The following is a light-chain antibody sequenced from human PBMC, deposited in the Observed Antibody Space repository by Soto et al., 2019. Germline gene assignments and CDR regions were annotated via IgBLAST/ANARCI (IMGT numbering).Light chain of an antibody. CDR2: DTS. J-gene: IGKJ2*01. CDR3: QQYRYT. V-gene: IGKV3-20*01. Sequence: EIVLTQSPGTLSLSPGERATLSCRASQSISSSSLAWYQQKPGQAPRLLIYDTSSRATGIPDRFSGSGSGTDFTLTISRLEPEDFAVYYCQQYRYTFGQGTKLEIK. CDR1: QSISSSS.